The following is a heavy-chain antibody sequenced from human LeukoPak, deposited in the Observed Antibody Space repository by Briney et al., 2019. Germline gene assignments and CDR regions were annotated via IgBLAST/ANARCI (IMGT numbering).Heavy chain of an antibody. D-gene: IGHD3-22*01. V-gene: IGHV3-20*04. CDR1: GFTFDDYG. CDR2: INWNGDST. J-gene: IGHJ6*03. CDR3: XXXIYYXXSDARPYYYMDV. Sequence: GGSLRLSCAASGFTFDDYGMTWVRQAPGKGLEWVSGINWNGDSTGYADSVKGRFTISRDNAKNFLYLQMNSLRAEDTALYYCXXXIYYXXSDARPYYYMDVWGKGTTVTVSS.